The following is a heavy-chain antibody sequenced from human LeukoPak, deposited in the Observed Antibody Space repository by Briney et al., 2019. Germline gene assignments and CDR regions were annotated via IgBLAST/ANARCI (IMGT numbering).Heavy chain of an antibody. J-gene: IGHJ4*02. CDR3: ARAWDH. Sequence: GRSLRLSCAASGFTFSSYAMHWVRQAPGKGLEWVAIISFDGSNKYYADSVKGRFTISRDNSKNTLYLQMNSLRPEDTAVYYCARAWDHWGQGTLVTVSS. V-gene: IGHV3-30*04. CDR2: ISFDGSNK. CDR1: GFTFSSYA.